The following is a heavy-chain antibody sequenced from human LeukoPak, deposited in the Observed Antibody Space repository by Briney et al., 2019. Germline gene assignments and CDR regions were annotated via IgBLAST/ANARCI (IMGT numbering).Heavy chain of an antibody. D-gene: IGHD3-16*01. CDR1: GFTFSSYG. CDR2: ISGSGDNT. Sequence: PGGSLRLSCAASGFTFSSYGMHWVRQAPGKGLEWVAVISGSGDNTYYADPVKGRFTISRDHSKHALYLQMNSLRVEDTAIYYCAKNRVYYDDLWGERIQLNLLASWGQGTLVTVSS. CDR3: AKNRVYYDDLWGERIQLNLLAS. J-gene: IGHJ5*02. V-gene: IGHV3-23*01.